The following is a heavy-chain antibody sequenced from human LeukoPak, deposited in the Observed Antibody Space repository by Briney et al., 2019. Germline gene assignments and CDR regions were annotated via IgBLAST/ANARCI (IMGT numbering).Heavy chain of an antibody. Sequence: PGGSLRLSCAASGFTFSSYWMHWVRHAPGKGLVWVSRINGDGSSTTYVDSVMGRFTISRDNAKNTLYLQMNSVRAEDTAVYYCARGNMAAAGIHYWGQGTLVIVSS. J-gene: IGHJ4*02. CDR2: INGDGSST. V-gene: IGHV3-74*01. D-gene: IGHD6-13*01. CDR3: ARGNMAAAGIHY. CDR1: GFTFSSYW.